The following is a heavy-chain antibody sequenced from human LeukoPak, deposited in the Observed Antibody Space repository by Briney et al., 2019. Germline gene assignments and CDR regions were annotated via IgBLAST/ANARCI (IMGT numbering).Heavy chain of an antibody. J-gene: IGHJ4*02. CDR2: IGGSGGST. Sequence: QAGGSLRLSCAASGFTFSSYAMSWVRQAPGKGLEWVSAIGGSGGSTYYADSVQGRFTVSRDDSKNTLYLQMNSLRAEDTAVYYCAKMASGGSCYQSDNWGQGTLVTVSS. D-gene: IGHD2-15*01. CDR3: AKMASGGSCYQSDN. CDR1: GFTFSSYA. V-gene: IGHV3-23*01.